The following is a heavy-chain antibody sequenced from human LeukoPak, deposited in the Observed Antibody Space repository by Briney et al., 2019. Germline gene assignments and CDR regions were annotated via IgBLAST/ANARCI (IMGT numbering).Heavy chain of an antibody. V-gene: IGHV5-10-1*01. D-gene: IGHD6-19*01. J-gene: IGHJ4*02. CDR3: ARPGYRSRYFDY. CDR2: IDPSDSYT. CDR1: GYSFTSYW. Sequence: GESLKISCKGSGYSFTSYWISWVRQMPGKGLEWMGSIDPSDSYTNYSPSFQGHVTISADKSITTAYLQWSSLKASDTAMYYCARPGYRSRYFDYWGQGTLVTVSS.